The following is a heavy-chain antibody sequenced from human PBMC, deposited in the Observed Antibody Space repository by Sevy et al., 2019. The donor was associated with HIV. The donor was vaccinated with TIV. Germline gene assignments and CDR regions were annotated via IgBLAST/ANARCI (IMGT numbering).Heavy chain of an antibody. D-gene: IGHD1-7*01. CDR1: GFTFSEAW. Sequence: GESLKISCAASGFTFSEAWMSWVRQAPGKGLEWVGRIKSKTDAATRDYAAPVRGRFSISRDDSANTVYLVMNNLKPEDTGVYYCAAGTGTSDFDHWGQGTLVTVSS. CDR2: IKSKTDAATR. J-gene: IGHJ4*02. V-gene: IGHV3-15*01. CDR3: AAGTGTSDFDH.